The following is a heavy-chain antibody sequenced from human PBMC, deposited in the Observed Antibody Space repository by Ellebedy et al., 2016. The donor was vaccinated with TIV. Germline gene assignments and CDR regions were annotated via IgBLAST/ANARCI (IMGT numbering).Heavy chain of an antibody. J-gene: IGHJ6*02. CDR3: ARDRCTSTSCYLLDV. CDR1: GYTFTGYY. CDR2: INPNSGGT. V-gene: IGHV1-2*02. D-gene: IGHD2-2*01. Sequence: ASVKVSXXASGYTFTGYYMHWVRQAPGQGLEWMGWINPNSGGTNYAQKFQGRVTMTRDTSISTAYMELSRLRSDDTAVYYCARDRCTSTSCYLLDVWGQGTTVTVSS.